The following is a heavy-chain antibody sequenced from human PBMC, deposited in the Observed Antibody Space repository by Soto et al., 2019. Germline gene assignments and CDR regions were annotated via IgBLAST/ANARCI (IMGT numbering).Heavy chain of an antibody. CDR2: ISSTTSYF. CDR3: ARDPSEGRVGNWFES. V-gene: IGHV3-21*06. Sequence: EVQLVESGGGLVKPGGSLRFSCAASGFTFIRYGMNWLRQPPGKGLEWVASISSTTSYFYYADSVKGRFSTSRDNAKNILYLEMYALRTEDTAVYYCARDPSEGRVGNWFESWGQGTLVTVSS. J-gene: IGHJ5*01. CDR1: GFTFIRYG. D-gene: IGHD2-2*01.